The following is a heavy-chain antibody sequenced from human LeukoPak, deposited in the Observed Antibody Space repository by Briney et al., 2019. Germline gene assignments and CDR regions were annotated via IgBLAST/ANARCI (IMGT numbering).Heavy chain of an antibody. J-gene: IGHJ4*02. D-gene: IGHD5-24*01. Sequence: GGSLRLSCAASGFTVSGNYMSWVRQAPGKGLEWVSLIYSGGSTSYADSVKGRFTISRDTSKNTVYLQMHSLRAEDTAMYYCARDRDGYNYGAFDYWGQGTLVTVSS. CDR2: IYSGGST. CDR1: GFTVSGNY. V-gene: IGHV3-53*01. CDR3: ARDRDGYNYGAFDY.